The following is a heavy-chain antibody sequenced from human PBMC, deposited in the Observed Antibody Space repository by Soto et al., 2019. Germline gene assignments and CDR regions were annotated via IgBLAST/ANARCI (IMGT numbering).Heavy chain of an antibody. Sequence: SETLSLTCTVSGGSISSGDYYWSWIRQPPGKGLEWIGYIYYSGSTYYNPSLKSRVTISVDTSKNQFSLKLSSVTAADTAVYYCASESNYYDTARGVSYFDYWGQGTLVTVSS. CDR3: ASESNYYDTARGVSYFDY. CDR1: GGSISSGDYY. J-gene: IGHJ4*02. V-gene: IGHV4-30-4*01. D-gene: IGHD3-22*01. CDR2: IYYSGST.